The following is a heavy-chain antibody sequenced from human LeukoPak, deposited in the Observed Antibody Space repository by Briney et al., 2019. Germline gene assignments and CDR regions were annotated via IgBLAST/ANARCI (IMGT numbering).Heavy chain of an antibody. D-gene: IGHD6-13*01. J-gene: IGHJ4*02. Sequence: PSETLSLTCTVSGYSISSGYYWGWIRQPPGKGLEWIGSIYHSGSTYYNPSLKSRVTISVDTSKNQFSLKLSSVTAADTAVYYCAREGDSSSLDYWGQGTLVTVSS. CDR2: IYHSGST. V-gene: IGHV4-38-2*02. CDR1: GYSISSGYY. CDR3: AREGDSSSLDY.